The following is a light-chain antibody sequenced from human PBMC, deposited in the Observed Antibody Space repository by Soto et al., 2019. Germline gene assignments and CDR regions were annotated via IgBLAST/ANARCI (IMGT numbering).Light chain of an antibody. J-gene: IGKJ1*01. Sequence: EIVMTQSPGTLSVSPGERATLSCRASQSVSNNLAWYQQKPGQAPRLLIYGPSTRATGIPARFSGSGSGTEFTLTISSLQSEDFAVYYCQQCNNWPRTFGQGTKVEIK. CDR3: QQCNNWPRT. CDR2: GPS. CDR1: QSVSNN. V-gene: IGKV3-15*01.